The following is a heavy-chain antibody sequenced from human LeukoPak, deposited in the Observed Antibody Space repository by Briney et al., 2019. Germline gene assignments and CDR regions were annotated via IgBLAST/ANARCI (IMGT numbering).Heavy chain of an antibody. CDR3: ARGRYGDPQDY. V-gene: IGHV4-34*01. CDR1: GGSFSGYY. Sequence: PSETLSLTCAVYGGSFSGYYWSWIRQPPGKGLEWIGEINHSGSTNYNPSLKSRVTISVDTSKNQFSLKLSSVTAADTAVYYCARGRYGDPQDYWGEGTLVTVFS. J-gene: IGHJ4*02. D-gene: IGHD4-17*01. CDR2: INHSGST.